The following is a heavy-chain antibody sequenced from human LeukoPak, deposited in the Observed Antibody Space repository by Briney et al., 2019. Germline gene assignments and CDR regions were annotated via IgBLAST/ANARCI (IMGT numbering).Heavy chain of an antibody. CDR2: IYYSGST. J-gene: IGHJ5*02. CDR3: ARHYGP. CDR1: AGSINNYY. Sequence: RTSETLSLTCTVSAGSINNYYWSWIRQPPGKGLEWIGYIYYSGSTNYNPSLKSRVTISVDTARNQFSLNLSSVADADTAVYYCARHYGPWGQGTLVAVSS. V-gene: IGHV4-59*08. D-gene: IGHD4-17*01.